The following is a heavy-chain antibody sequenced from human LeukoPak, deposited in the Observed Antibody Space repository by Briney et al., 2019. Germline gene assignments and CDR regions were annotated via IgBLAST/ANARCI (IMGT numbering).Heavy chain of an antibody. D-gene: IGHD4-4*01. V-gene: IGHV3-23*01. CDR1: GFTFSSYA. Sequence: GGSLRLSCAASGFTFSSYAMSWVRQAPGKGLEWVSAISGSGGSTYYADSVKGRFTISRDNSKNTLYLQMNSLRAEDTAVYYCAKNLRDYSNYGGTYWGQGTLVTVSS. CDR2: ISGSGGST. CDR3: AKNLRDYSNYGGTY. J-gene: IGHJ4*02.